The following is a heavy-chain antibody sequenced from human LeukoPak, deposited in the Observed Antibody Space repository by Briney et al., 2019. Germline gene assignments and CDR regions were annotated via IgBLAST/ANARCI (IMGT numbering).Heavy chain of an antibody. J-gene: IGHJ4*02. V-gene: IGHV4-59*01. CDR3: ARNGRAQINEYYYDSSGYYPFQFDY. CDR1: DGSISSYY. D-gene: IGHD3-22*01. CDR2: IYYSGST. Sequence: SETLSLTCTVSDGSISSYYWSWLRQPPGKGLEWIGNIYYSGSTNYNHSLKSRATISVDTSNNQFSLKLSSVTAADTAVYYCARNGRAQINEYYYDSSGYYPFQFDYWGQGTLVTVSS.